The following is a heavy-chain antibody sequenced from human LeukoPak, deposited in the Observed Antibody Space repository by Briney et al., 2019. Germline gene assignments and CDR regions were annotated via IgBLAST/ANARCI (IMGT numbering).Heavy chain of an antibody. V-gene: IGHV3-23*01. CDR3: AKEIAVADTFDY. CDR2: ISGSGGST. J-gene: IGHJ4*02. CDR1: GFTFSSYG. D-gene: IGHD6-19*01. Sequence: GGSLRFSCAASGFTFSSYGMSWVRQAPGKGLEWVSAISGSGGSTYYADSVKGRFTISRDNSKNTLYLQMNSLRAEDTAVYYCAKEIAVADTFDYWGQGTLVTVSS.